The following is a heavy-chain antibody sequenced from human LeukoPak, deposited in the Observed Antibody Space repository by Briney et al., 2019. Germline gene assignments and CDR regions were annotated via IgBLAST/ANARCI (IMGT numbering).Heavy chain of an antibody. CDR1: GFTFSSYG. D-gene: IGHD2-2*03. V-gene: IGHV3-33*01. J-gene: IGHJ4*02. Sequence: AGGSLRLSCAASGFTFSSYGMHWVRQAPGKGLEWVAVIWYDGSNKYYADSVKGRFTISRDNSKNTLYLQMNSLRAEDTAVYYCARDTWIDGHDYWGQGTLVTVSS. CDR2: IWYDGSNK. CDR3: ARDTWIDGHDY.